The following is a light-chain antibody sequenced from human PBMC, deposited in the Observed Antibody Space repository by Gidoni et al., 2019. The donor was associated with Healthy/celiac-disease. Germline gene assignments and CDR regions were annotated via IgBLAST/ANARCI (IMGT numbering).Light chain of an antibody. CDR2: GAS. J-gene: IGKJ4*01. CDR1: QSVSSSY. CDR3: QQYGSSPPLT. Sequence: LSPGERATLSCRASQSVSSSYLAWYQQKPGQAPKLLIYGASSRATGIPDRFSGSGSGTDFTLTISRLEPEDFAVYYCQQYGSSPPLTFGGGTKVEIK. V-gene: IGKV3-20*01.